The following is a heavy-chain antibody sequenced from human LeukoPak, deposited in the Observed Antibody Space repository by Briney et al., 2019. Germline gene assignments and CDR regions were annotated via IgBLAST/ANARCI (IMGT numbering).Heavy chain of an antibody. CDR2: INHNGNVN. J-gene: IGHJ6*02. CDR3: ARGGGLDV. Sequence: GGSLRLSCAASGFTFSSYWMNWARQAPGKGLEWVASINHNGNVNYYVDSVKGRFTISRDNVKNSLYLQMSNLRAEVTAVYFCARGGGLDVWGQGATVTVSS. CDR1: GFTFSSYW. D-gene: IGHD3-16*01. V-gene: IGHV3-7*03.